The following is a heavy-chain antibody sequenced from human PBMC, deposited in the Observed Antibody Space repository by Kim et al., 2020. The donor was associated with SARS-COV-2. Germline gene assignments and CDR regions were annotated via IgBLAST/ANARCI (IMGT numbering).Heavy chain of an antibody. CDR2: ISSSGSTI. D-gene: IGHD3-10*01. CDR1: GFTFSGYS. CDR3: ARPGYGSGSYGY. V-gene: IGHV3-48*02. Sequence: GGSLRLSCAASGFTFSGYSMNWVRQAPGKGLEWVSYISSSGSTIYYADSVKGRLTISRDNAKNSLYLQMNSLRDEDTAIYYCARPGYGSGSYGYWVQGTLVTVSS. J-gene: IGHJ4*02.